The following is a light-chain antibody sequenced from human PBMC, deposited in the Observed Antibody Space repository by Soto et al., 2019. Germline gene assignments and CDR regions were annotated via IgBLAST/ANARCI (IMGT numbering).Light chain of an antibody. J-gene: IGKJ4*01. V-gene: IGKV4-1*01. CDR2: WAS. Sequence: IVMTQSPDSLAVSLGERTTIHCKSSQSLLFSTNNKNYFAWYQQKPGQPPKLLIYWASTRESGVPDRFNGSGSGTDFTLTIRSLKAEDVAVYYCQQYYSTPLTFGGGTKVDI. CDR3: QQYYSTPLT. CDR1: QSLLFSTNNKNY.